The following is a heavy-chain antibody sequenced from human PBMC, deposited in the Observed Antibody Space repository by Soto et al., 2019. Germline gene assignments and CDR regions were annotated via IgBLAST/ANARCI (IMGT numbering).Heavy chain of an antibody. CDR2: IIPIFGTA. Sequence: SVKVSCKASGGTFSSYAISWVRQAPGQGLEWMGGIIPIFGTANYAQKFQGRVTITADESTSTAYMELSSLRSEDTAVYYCARDQGYSYGWSYYYYGMDVWGQGTTVTVSS. D-gene: IGHD5-18*01. V-gene: IGHV1-69*13. CDR3: ARDQGYSYGWSYYYYGMDV. CDR1: GGTFSSYA. J-gene: IGHJ6*02.